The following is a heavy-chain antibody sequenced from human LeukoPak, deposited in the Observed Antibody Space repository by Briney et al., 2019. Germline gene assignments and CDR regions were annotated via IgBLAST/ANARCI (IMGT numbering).Heavy chain of an antibody. Sequence: SVKVSCKASGGTFSSYAISWVRQAPGQGLEWMGRIIPILGIANYAQKFQGRVTITADKSTSTAYMELSSLRSEDTAVYYCASISSIGGGMVRGVDYWGQGTLVTVSS. CDR1: GGTFSSYA. J-gene: IGHJ4*02. V-gene: IGHV1-69*04. D-gene: IGHD3-10*01. CDR2: IIPILGIA. CDR3: ASISSIGGGMVRGVDY.